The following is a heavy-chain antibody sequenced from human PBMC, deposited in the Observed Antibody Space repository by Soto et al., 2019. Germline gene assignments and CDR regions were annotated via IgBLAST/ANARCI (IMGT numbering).Heavy chain of an antibody. Sequence: QVQLQQSGPGLVKPSGTLSLTCFVSGDSINNTYWWSWVRQAPEKGLEWIGEIYHTGCRSYMPSLRGRITLSVDTSKNQFSLKLTSVNAADTAVYYCARAVYCTTANCWDDFHYYNIDVWVKGTAVTVSS. J-gene: IGHJ6*04. D-gene: IGHD2-2*01. CDR2: IYHTGCR. CDR1: GDSINNTYW. V-gene: IGHV4-4*02. CDR3: ARAVYCTTANCWDDFHYYNIDV.